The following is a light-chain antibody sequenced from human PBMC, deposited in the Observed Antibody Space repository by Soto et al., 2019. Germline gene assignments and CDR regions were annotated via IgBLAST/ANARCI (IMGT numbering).Light chain of an antibody. V-gene: IGLV2-14*01. CDR1: SDY. J-gene: IGLJ2*01. CDR3: SSYADSRAI. CDR2: DVS. Sequence: QSALTQPASVSGSPGQSITISCTGTSDYVSWYQQHPGKAPKLMIYDVSNRPSGVSNRFSGSKSGNTASLTISGLQADDEADYYCSSYADSRAIFGGGTKVTVL.